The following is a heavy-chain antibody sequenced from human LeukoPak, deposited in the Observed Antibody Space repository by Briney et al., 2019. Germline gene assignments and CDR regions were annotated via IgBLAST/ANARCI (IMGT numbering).Heavy chain of an antibody. Sequence: SETLSLTCTVSGGSISSSNYYWSWIRQPPGRGLEWIGYIYYSGSTNYNPSLKSRVTISVDTSKNQFSLKLSSVTAADTAVYYCARASAYYYYYYMDVWGKGTTVTISS. CDR1: GGSISSSNYY. CDR3: ARASAYYYYYYMDV. CDR2: IYYSGST. J-gene: IGHJ6*03. V-gene: IGHV4-61*01.